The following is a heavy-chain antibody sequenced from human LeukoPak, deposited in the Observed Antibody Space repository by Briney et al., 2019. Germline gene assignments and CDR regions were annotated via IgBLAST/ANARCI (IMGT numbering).Heavy chain of an antibody. D-gene: IGHD3-3*01. J-gene: IGHJ3*02. V-gene: IGHV1-2*02. CDR3: ARGLVLRFLEWSSDHDAFDI. CDR1: GYTFTGYY. CDR2: INPNSGGT. Sequence: APVKVSCKASGYTFTGYYMHWVRQAPGQGLEWMGWINPNSGGTNYAQKFQGRVTMTRDTSISTAYMELSRLRSDDTAVYYCARGLVLRFLEWSSDHDAFDIWGQGTMVTVSS.